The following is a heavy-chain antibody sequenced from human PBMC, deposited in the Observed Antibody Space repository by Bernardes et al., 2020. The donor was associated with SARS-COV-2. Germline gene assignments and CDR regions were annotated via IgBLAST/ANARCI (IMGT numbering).Heavy chain of an antibody. J-gene: IGHJ6*02. Sequence: GGSLRLSCAASGFTVSSNYMSWVRQAPGKGLEWVSVIYSGGSTYYADSVKGRFTISRDNSKNTLYLQMNSLRAEDTAVYYCARDRGLSNGGYYYGMDVWGQGTTVTVSS. CDR1: GFTVSSNY. D-gene: IGHD4-17*01. CDR2: IYSGGST. CDR3: ARDRGLSNGGYYYGMDV. V-gene: IGHV3-53*01.